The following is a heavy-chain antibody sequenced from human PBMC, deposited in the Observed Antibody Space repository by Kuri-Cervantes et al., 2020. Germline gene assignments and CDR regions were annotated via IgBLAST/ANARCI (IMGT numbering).Heavy chain of an antibody. D-gene: IGHD3/OR15-3a*01. CDR2: ISYDGSNK. J-gene: IGHJ4*02. CDR1: GYTFISYA. CDR3: VRDSDKPYIISDFFHADY. V-gene: IGHV3-30*07. Sequence: GGSLRLSCAGSGYTFISYAMHWVRKAPGKGLEWVAVISYDGSNKDYADSVKGRFTISRDNAKNSLHLLMNSLRDEDKAVYYCVRDSDKPYIISDFFHADYWGQGTLVTVSS.